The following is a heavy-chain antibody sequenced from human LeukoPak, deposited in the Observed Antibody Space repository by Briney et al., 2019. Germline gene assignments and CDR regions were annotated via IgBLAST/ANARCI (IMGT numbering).Heavy chain of an antibody. CDR1: GGSFSGSY. CDR2: INHSGST. V-gene: IGHV4-34*01. J-gene: IGHJ5*02. Sequence: SETLSLTCAVYGGSFSGSYWRWSWIRQPPGKGLEWIGEINHSGSTNYNPSLESRVSISVDTSKNQFSLKLSSVTAADTAVYYCARGREGTWGQGTLVTVSS. D-gene: IGHD1-26*01. CDR3: ARGREGT.